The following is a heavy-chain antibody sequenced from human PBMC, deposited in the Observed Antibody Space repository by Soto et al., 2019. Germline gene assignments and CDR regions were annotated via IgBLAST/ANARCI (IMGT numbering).Heavy chain of an antibody. Sequence: QVQLQESGPGLVKPSGTLSLTCAVSGDSVSSPYYWCWVRQPPGKGLEWIGEVFHTGTTSYNPSLRSRLTISMDKSINQSSLDLSSGTAADTAVYYCARSAGWYAIHAWGPGTLVIVSS. CDR2: VFHTGTT. D-gene: IGHD6-19*01. J-gene: IGHJ5*02. CDR3: ARSAGWYAIHA. CDR1: GDSVSSPYY. V-gene: IGHV4-4*02.